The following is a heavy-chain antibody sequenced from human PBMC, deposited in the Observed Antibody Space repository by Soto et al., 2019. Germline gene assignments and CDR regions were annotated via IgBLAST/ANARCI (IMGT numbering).Heavy chain of an antibody. CDR1: GDSISRNGYF. CDR2: IYYSGSS. J-gene: IGHJ6*02. V-gene: IGHV4-31*03. D-gene: IGHD3-10*01. Sequence: PSETLSLTCTVSGDSISRNGYFWTWIRQHPGKGLEWIGYIYYSGSSYYNPSLKSRVIISVDTSNNHFSLNLTAVTAADTAVYYCARGTMLRGPGYYYAMDVWGQGTTLTASS. CDR3: ARGTMLRGPGYYYAMDV.